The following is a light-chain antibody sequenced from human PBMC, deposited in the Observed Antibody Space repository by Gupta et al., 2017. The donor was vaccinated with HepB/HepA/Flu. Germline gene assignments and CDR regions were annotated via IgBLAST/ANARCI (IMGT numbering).Light chain of an antibody. CDR3: SSYTSSSTLV. V-gene: IGLV2-14*03. Sequence: QSALTQPASVSASPGQSIPIFCTGTSSDVGCYNYVSWFQQHPGKAPKLMIYDVSNRPSGVSNRFSGSKSGNTASRTISELQAEDEADYYCSSYTSSSTLVFGGGTKLTV. J-gene: IGLJ2*01. CDR1: SSDVGCYNY. CDR2: DVS.